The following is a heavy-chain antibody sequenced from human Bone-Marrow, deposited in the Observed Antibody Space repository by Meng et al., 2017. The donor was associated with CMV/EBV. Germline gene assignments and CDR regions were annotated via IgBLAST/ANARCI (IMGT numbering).Heavy chain of an antibody. CDR2: IYSGGST. CDR3: AKACDFWSGYSNYGMDV. V-gene: IGHV3-66*02. CDR1: GFTVSSNY. Sequence: GGSLRLSCAASGFTVSSNYMSWVRQAPGKGLEWVSVIYSGGSTYYADSVKGRFTISRDNSKNTLYLQMNSLRAEDTAVYYCAKACDFWSGYSNYGMDVWGQGTTVTVSS. J-gene: IGHJ6*02. D-gene: IGHD3-3*01.